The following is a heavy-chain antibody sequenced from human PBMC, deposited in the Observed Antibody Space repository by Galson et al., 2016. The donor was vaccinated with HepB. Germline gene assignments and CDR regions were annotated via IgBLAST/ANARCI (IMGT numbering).Heavy chain of an antibody. CDR3: ARANWGRWFDP. J-gene: IGHJ5*02. CDR1: GYIITDYY. D-gene: IGHD7-27*01. CDR2: INPHSGGT. V-gene: IGHV1-2*02. Sequence: SVKVSCKASGYIITDYYLHWVRQAPGQGLEWMGWINPHSGGTIYAQKFQDRVSMTRDTSINTAYMELRRRTSDDTAVYYCARANWGRWFDPWGQGTLAAVAS.